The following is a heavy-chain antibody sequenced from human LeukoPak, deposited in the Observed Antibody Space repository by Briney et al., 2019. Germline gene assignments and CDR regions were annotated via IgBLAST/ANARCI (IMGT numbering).Heavy chain of an antibody. J-gene: IGHJ6*03. Sequence: GASVRVSCKASGYTFTGYYMHWVRQAPGQGLEWMGWISAYNGNTNYAQKLQGRVTMTTDTSTSTAYIELRSLRSDDTAVYYCARDDLAAPPYYYYYYYMDVWGKGTTVTVSS. V-gene: IGHV1-18*04. CDR1: GYTFTGYY. CDR2: ISAYNGNT. CDR3: ARDDLAAPPYYYYYYYMDV. D-gene: IGHD2-15*01.